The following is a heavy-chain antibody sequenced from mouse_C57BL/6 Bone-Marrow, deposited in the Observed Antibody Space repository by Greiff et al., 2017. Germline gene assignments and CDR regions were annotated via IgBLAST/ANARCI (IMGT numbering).Heavy chain of an antibody. CDR3: ARSVLLRWGVYSDY. V-gene: IGHV1-64*01. CDR1: GYTFTSYW. CDR2: IHPNSGST. D-gene: IGHD1-1*01. Sequence: QVQLQQPGAELVKPGASVKLSCKASGYTFTSYWMHWVKQRPGQGLEWIGMIHPNSGSTNYNEKFKSKATLTVDKSSSTAYMQLSSLTSEDSAVYYCARSVLLRWGVYSDYWGQGTTLTVSS. J-gene: IGHJ2*01.